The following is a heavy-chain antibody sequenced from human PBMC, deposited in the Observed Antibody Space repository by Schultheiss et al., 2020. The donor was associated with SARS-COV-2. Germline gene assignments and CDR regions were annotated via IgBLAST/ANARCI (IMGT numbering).Heavy chain of an antibody. CDR2: ISGSGGST. J-gene: IGHJ6*02. V-gene: IGHV3-23*01. CDR1: GFTFSSYA. CDR3: AGSWDTAMVGYYGMDV. D-gene: IGHD5-18*01. Sequence: GGSLRLSCAASGFTFSSYAMHWVRQAPGKGLEWVSAISGSGGSTYYADSVKGRFTISRDNSKNTLYLQMNSLRAEDTAVYYCAGSWDTAMVGYYGMDVWGQGTTVTVSS.